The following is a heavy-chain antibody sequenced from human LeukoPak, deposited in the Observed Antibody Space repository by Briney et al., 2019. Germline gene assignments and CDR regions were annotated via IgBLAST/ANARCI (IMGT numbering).Heavy chain of an antibody. CDR1: RFTFSNYA. Sequence: GGSLRLSCAASRFTFSNYAMSWVRQAPGKGLEWVSAISTTGGSTYYADSVKGRFIISRDNSKNTLYLQMNNLRAEDTAVYYCAKDPLSHYYDSSAYKDYWGQGTLVTVSS. J-gene: IGHJ4*02. V-gene: IGHV3-23*01. D-gene: IGHD3-22*01. CDR3: AKDPLSHYYDSSAYKDY. CDR2: ISTTGGST.